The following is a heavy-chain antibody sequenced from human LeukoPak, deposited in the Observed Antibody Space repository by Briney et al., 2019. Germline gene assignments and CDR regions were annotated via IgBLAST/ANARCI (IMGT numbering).Heavy chain of an antibody. CDR3: AREGSYYYDSSGHLDY. J-gene: IGHJ4*02. D-gene: IGHD3-22*01. V-gene: IGHV3-33*08. CDR1: GFVFRNYF. Sequence: GGSLRLSCAASGFVFRNYFMSWVRQAPGKGLEWVAVIWYDGSNKYYADSVKGRFTISRDNSKNTLYLQMNSLRAEDTAVYYCAREGSYYYDSSGHLDYWGQGTLVTVSS. CDR2: IWYDGSNK.